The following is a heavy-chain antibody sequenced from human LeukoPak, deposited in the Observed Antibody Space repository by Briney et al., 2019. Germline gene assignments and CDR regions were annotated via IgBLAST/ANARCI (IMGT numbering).Heavy chain of an antibody. V-gene: IGHV1-69*05. D-gene: IGHD2-2*01. Sequence: GSSVKVSCKASGGTFSSYAISWVRQAPGQGLEWMGGIIPIFGTANYAQKFQGRVTMTTDTSTSTAYMELRSLRSDDTAVYYCAREQYQLLDLPRADYWGQGTLVTVSS. CDR3: AREQYQLLDLPRADY. CDR2: IIPIFGTA. J-gene: IGHJ4*02. CDR1: GGTFSSYA.